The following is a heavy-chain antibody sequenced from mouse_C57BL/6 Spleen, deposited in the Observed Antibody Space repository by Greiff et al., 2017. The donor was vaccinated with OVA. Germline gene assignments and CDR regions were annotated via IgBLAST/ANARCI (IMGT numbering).Heavy chain of an antibody. CDR1: GYAFSSSW. J-gene: IGHJ4*01. CDR2: IYPGDGDT. Sequence: QVQLKQSGPELVKPGASVKISCKASGYAFSSSWMNWVKQRPGKGLEWIGRIYPGDGDTNYNGKFKGKATLTADKSSSTAYMQLSSLTSEDSAVYFGATAQARGGYYAMDYWGQGTSVTVSS. CDR3: ATAQARGGYYAMDY. D-gene: IGHD3-2*02. V-gene: IGHV1-82*01.